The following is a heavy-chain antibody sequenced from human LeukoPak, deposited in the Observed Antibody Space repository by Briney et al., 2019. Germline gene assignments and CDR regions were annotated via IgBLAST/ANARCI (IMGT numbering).Heavy chain of an antibody. CDR1: GGSFSGYY. J-gene: IGHJ4*02. CDR3: AREGGPFRPLDY. CDR2: INHSGST. V-gene: IGHV4-34*01. Sequence: LSETLSLTCAVYGGSFSGYYWSWIRQPPGKGLEWIGEINHSGSTNYNPSLKSRVTISVDTSKSQFSLKLSSVTAADTAVYYCAREGGPFRPLDYSGQGTLVTVSS. D-gene: IGHD2/OR15-2a*01.